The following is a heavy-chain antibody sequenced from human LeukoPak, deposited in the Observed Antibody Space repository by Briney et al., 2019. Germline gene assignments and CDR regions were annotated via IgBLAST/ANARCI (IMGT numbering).Heavy chain of an antibody. Sequence: SETLSLTCTDSGGSLTTYYWTWIRQPPGKGLEWIGYISYTGSTNYNPSLKSRVTISVDTSKSQFSLRLSSVTAADTAVYYCARSRGGVTLDYWGQGTLVTVSS. CDR3: ARSRGGVTLDY. V-gene: IGHV4-59*08. D-gene: IGHD2-21*02. CDR1: GGSLTTYY. J-gene: IGHJ4*02. CDR2: ISYTGST.